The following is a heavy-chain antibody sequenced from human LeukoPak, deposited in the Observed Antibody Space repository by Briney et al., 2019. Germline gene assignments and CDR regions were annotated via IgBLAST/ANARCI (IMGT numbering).Heavy chain of an antibody. CDR3: ARLGAVAGTNDY. J-gene: IGHJ4*02. CDR2: IYYSGST. D-gene: IGHD6-19*01. CDR1: GGSISRSIYY. V-gene: IGHV4-39*07. Sequence: SETLSLTCTVSGGSISRSIYYWGWVRQPPGKGLEWIGSIYYSGSTYYNPSLKSRVTISVDTSKNQFSLKLSSVTAADTAVYYCARLGAVAGTNDYWGQGTLVTVSS.